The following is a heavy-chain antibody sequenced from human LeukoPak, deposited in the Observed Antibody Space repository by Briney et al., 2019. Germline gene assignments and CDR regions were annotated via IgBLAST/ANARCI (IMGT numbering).Heavy chain of an antibody. CDR1: GGSISSYY. J-gene: IGHJ5*02. D-gene: IGHD3-22*01. V-gene: IGHV4-59*08. CDR3: ARRSGDYYDSSGYSDNWFDP. Sequence: SETLSLTCTVSGGSISSYYWSWIRQPPGKGLEWIGYIYYSGSTNYNPSLKSRVTISVDTSKNQFSLKLGSVTAADTAVYYCARRSGDYYDSSGYSDNWFDPWGQGTLVTVSS. CDR2: IYYSGST.